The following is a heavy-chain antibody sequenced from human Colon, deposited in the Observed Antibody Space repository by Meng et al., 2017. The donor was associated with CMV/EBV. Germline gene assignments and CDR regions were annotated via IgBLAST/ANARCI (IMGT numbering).Heavy chain of an antibody. CDR3: AETSRYFDWLNYYGMDV. CDR1: GFTFSDYY. Sequence: GGSLRLSCAASGFTFSDYYMSWIRQAPGKGLEWVSYISSSGSTIYYADSVKGRFTISRDNAKNSLYLQMNSLRAEDTAVYYCAETSRYFDWLNYYGMDVWGQGTTVTVSS. J-gene: IGHJ6*02. V-gene: IGHV3-11*04. CDR2: ISSSGSTI. D-gene: IGHD3-9*01.